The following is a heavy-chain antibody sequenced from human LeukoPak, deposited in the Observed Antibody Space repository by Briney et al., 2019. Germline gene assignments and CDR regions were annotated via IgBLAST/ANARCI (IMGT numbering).Heavy chain of an antibody. CDR3: ATTHYGGNSGYAFDI. V-gene: IGHV4-30-4*07. D-gene: IGHD4-23*01. CDR2: IYYSGST. Sequence: PSETLSLTCAVAVGSISSGGYSWSWIREPPGKGLEWIGYIYYSGSTYYNPSLKSRVTISVDTSKNQFSLKLSSVTAADTAVYYCATTHYGGNSGYAFDIWGQGTMVTVSS. CDR1: VGSISSGGYS. J-gene: IGHJ3*02.